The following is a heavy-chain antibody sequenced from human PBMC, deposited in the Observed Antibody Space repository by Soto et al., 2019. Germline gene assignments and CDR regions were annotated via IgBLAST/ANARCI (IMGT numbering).Heavy chain of an antibody. CDR2: IYYSGST. J-gene: IGHJ6*02. CDR1: GGSISSYY. Sequence: PLETLSLTCTVSGGSISSYYWSWIRQPPGKGLEWIGYIYYSGSTNYNPSLKSRVTISVDTSKNQFSLKLSSVTAADTAVYYCASGSYYEYYYGMDVWGQGTTVTVSS. V-gene: IGHV4-59*01. CDR3: ASGSYYEYYYGMDV. D-gene: IGHD1-26*01.